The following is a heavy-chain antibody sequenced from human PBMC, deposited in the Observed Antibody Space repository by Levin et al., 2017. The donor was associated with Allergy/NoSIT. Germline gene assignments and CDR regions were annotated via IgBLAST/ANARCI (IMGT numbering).Heavy chain of an antibody. CDR2: ISAYNGNT. D-gene: IGHD3-10*01. J-gene: IGHJ3*02. Sequence: ASVKVSCKASGYSFTSYGISWVRQAPGQGLEWMGWISAYNGNTNYAQKLQGRVTMTTDTSTSTAYMDLRSLRSDDTAVYYCARGGVLLWFGELLSFNGPFGDAFDIWGQGTMVTVSS. CDR1: GYSFTSYG. V-gene: IGHV1-18*01. CDR3: ARGGVLLWFGELLSFNGPFGDAFDI.